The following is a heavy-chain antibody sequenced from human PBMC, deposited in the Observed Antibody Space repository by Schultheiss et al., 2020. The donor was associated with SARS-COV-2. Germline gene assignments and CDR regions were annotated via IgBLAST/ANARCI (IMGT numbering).Heavy chain of an antibody. J-gene: IGHJ4*02. CDR1: GFTFSSYA. CDR2: ISGSGGST. D-gene: IGHD3-10*01. CDR3: ARERSRSYFDY. Sequence: GGSLRLSCAASGFTFSSYAMSWVRQAPGKGLEWVSAISGSGGSTYYADSVKGRFTISRDNAKNSLYLQMNSLRAEDTAVYYCARERSRSYFDYWGQGTLVTVSS. V-gene: IGHV3-23*01.